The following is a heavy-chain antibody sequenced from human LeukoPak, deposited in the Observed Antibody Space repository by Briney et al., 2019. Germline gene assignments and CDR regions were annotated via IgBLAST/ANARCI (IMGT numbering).Heavy chain of an antibody. CDR1: GFTFSSYA. CDR3: ARVGLRYFDWLLPTNFDY. V-gene: IGHV3-30*04. J-gene: IGHJ4*02. D-gene: IGHD3-9*01. CDR2: ISYDGSNK. Sequence: GGSLRLSCAASGFTFSSYAMHWVRQAPGKGLEWVAVISYDGSNKYYADSVKGRFTISRDNSKDTLYLQMNSVRAEDTAVYYCARVGLRYFDWLLPTNFDYWGQGTLVTVSS.